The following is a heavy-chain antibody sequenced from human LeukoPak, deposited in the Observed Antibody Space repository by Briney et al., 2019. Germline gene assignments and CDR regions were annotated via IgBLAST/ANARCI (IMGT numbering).Heavy chain of an antibody. CDR2: IYYSGST. J-gene: IGHJ4*02. Sequence: TPSETLSLTCAVYGGSFSDYYWSWIRQPPGKGLEWIGYIYYSGSTNYNPSLKSRVTISVDTSKNQFSLKLSSVTAADTAVYYCARLAYGSGSYFGYWGQGTLVTVSS. CDR1: GGSFSDYY. V-gene: IGHV4-59*01. CDR3: ARLAYGSGSYFGY. D-gene: IGHD3-10*01.